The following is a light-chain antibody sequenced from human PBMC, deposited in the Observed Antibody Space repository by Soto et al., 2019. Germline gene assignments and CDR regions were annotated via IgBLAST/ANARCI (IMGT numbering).Light chain of an antibody. CDR3: QQYGSSPWT. V-gene: IGKV3-20*01. CDR1: QSVSSSY. Sequence: EIVLTQSPGTLSLSPGERATLSCRASQSVSSSYLAWYQQKPGQAPRLLIYGASGRATGIPDRFSGSGSGTDFPLTITRLEPEDFAVYYCQQYGSSPWTFGQGTKVEIK. CDR2: GAS. J-gene: IGKJ1*01.